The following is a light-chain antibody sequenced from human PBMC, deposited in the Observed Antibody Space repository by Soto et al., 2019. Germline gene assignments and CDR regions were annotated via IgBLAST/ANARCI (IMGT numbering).Light chain of an antibody. J-gene: IGKJ4*01. V-gene: IGKV1-39*01. CDR2: GAS. CDR1: QGIRTY. CDR3: QQSYSNPLT. Sequence: DIGMTKSPSSVSGSVGDRVTITWGASQGIRTYLAWYQKKPGKAPNLLIFGASTLHSGVPSRLRGSGSGTDFTLTISSLQPEDFATYYCQQSYSNPLTFGGGTKVDIK.